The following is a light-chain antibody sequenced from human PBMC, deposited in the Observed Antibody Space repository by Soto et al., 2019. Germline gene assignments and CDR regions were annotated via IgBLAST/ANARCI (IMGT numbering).Light chain of an antibody. Sequence: QSVLTQPASVSRSPGQSITISCTGTSSDVGGYNYVSWYQQHPGKAPKLMIYEVSNRPSGVSNRFSGSKSGNTASLTISGLQAEDEADYYCSSYTSSSTPGVFGGGTKLTVL. CDR2: EVS. J-gene: IGLJ2*01. CDR1: SSDVGGYNY. CDR3: SSYTSSSTPGV. V-gene: IGLV2-14*01.